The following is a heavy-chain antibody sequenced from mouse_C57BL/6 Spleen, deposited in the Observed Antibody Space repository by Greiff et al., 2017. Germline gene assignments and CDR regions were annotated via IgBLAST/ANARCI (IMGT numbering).Heavy chain of an antibody. D-gene: IGHD1-1*02. V-gene: IGHV1-61*01. CDR3: ARGEGLFGSYPAWFAY. J-gene: IGHJ3*01. CDR2: IYPSDSET. Sequence: VQLQQPGAELVRPGSSVKLSCKASGFTFTSYWMDWVQQRPGQGLEWIGNIYPSDSETHYNQKFKDKATLAVDKSSSTGYMQLSSLTSEDSAVYYGARGEGLFGSYPAWFAYWGQGTLVTVSA. CDR1: GFTFTSYW.